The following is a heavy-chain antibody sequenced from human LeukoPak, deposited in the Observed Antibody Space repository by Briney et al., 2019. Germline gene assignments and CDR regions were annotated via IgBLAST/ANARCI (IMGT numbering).Heavy chain of an antibody. CDR2: INHSASI. D-gene: IGHD3-10*02. CDR1: GAPASGYY. CDR3: ACSFRRYYQYGMDV. Sequence: SETLSLTCAVYGAPASGYYWSWIRQPPGKGLEWIGEINHSASINYNPSLKSRVTISVDTSKHQFSLKLNSVTAADTAVYYCACSFRRYYQYGMDVWGQGTTVTVSS. J-gene: IGHJ6*02. V-gene: IGHV4-34*01.